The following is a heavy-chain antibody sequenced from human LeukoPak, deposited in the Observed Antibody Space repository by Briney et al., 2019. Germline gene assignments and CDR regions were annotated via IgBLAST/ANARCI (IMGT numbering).Heavy chain of an antibody. CDR1: GFTFSTYG. D-gene: IGHD6-6*01. Sequence: GGSLRLSCAASGFTFSTYGMNWVRQAPGKGLEWVSYINLNSRTIDYADSVRGRFTISRDNAKRSLYLQMNSLRAEDTAVYYCARGGAARPDFWGQGTLVTVFS. V-gene: IGHV3-48*01. J-gene: IGHJ4*02. CDR2: INLNSRTI. CDR3: ARGGAARPDF.